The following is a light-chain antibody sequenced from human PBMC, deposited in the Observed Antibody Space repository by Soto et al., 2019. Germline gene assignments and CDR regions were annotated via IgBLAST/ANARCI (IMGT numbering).Light chain of an antibody. V-gene: IGKV1-39*01. J-gene: IGKJ1*01. CDR3: QQTYGTPPT. Sequence: DMQMTQSASSLSASLGDRVSISCRASLNIRDFLDWYQQKPGKAPELLISSASSLQSGVPSRFSGSGSGTEITLTIGSPPHEDFENYFCQQTYGTPPTFGQGTRVEI. CDR1: LNIRDF. CDR2: SAS.